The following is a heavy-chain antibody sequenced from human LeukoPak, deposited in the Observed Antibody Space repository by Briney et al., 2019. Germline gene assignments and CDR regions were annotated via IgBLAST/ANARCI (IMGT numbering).Heavy chain of an antibody. CDR2: INHSGST. CDR3: ARVAAGTNFDY. V-gene: IGHV4-34*01. D-gene: IGHD6-13*01. J-gene: IGHJ4*02. Sequence: SETLSLTCAVYGGSFSGYYWSWIRQPPGKGLEWIGEINHSGSTNYNPSLKSRVTMSVDTSKNQSSLKLSSVTAADTAVYYCARVAAGTNFDYWGQGTLVTVSS. CDR1: GGSFSGYY.